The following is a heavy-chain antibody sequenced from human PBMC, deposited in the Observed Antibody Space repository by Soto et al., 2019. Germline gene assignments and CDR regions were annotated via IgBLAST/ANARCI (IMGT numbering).Heavy chain of an antibody. Sequence: PVGSPMPSFADSGYTFSTYSMHWFRQAPVKGLVWVSLIRPDGKTTTYADSEKGRFTISRDNAKSTLYLQMNSLTVEDGAVYYCADSWPHTSYWGPGTLATVS. CDR3: ADSWPHTSY. V-gene: IGHV3-74*01. CDR2: IRPDGKTT. D-gene: IGHD3-10*01. J-gene: IGHJ4*02. CDR1: GYTFSTYS.